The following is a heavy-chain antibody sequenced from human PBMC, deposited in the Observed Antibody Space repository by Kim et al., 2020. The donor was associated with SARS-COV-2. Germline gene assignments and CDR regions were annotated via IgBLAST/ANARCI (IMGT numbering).Heavy chain of an antibody. CDR3: ATKGDDIAAAGTNGFDY. D-gene: IGHD6-13*01. Sequence: ASVKVSCKASGYTFTSYGISWVRQAPGQGLEWMGWISAYNGNTNYAQKLQGRVTMTTDTSTSTAYMELRSLRSDDTAVYYCATKGDDIAAAGTNGFDYWGQGTLVTVSS. J-gene: IGHJ4*02. CDR2: ISAYNGNT. V-gene: IGHV1-18*01. CDR1: GYTFTSYG.